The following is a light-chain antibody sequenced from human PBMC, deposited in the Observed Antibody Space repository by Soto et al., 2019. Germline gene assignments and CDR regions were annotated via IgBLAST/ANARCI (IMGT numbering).Light chain of an antibody. CDR3: QQYNDLST. J-gene: IGKJ4*01. V-gene: IGKV1-5*03. CDR1: QSISSW. CDR2: KAS. Sequence: DIQMPQSPSTLSASVGDRVTITCRASQSISSWLAWYQQKPGKAPKLLIYKASSLESGVPSRFSGSGSGTEFTLAISSLQPEDFATYYCQQYNDLSTFGGGTKVDIK.